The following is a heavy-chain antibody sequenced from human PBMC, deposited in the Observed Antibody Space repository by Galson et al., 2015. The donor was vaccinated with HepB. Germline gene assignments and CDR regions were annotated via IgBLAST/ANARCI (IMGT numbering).Heavy chain of an antibody. CDR2: IYSGGST. CDR3: ARYLAAAGYYFDY. D-gene: IGHD6-13*01. CDR1: GFTVSSNY. V-gene: IGHV3-66*02. J-gene: IGHJ4*02. Sequence: SLRLSCAASGFTVSSNYMSWVRQAPGKGLEWVSIIYSGGSTYYADSVKGRFTISRDTSKNTLYLQMNSLRAEDTAVYYCARYLAAAGYYFDYWGQGTLVTVSS.